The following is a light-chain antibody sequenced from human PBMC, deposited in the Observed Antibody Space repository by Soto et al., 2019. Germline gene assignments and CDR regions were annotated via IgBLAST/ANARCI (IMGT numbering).Light chain of an antibody. Sequence: QSALTQPASVSGSPGQSITISCTGTSNDIGGYNYVSWLQQHPGKAPKFILYDVSHRSSGVSNRFSGSKSGNTAFLTISGLQAEDEADYYCWSYTRTTSFIFGTGTKLTVL. CDR2: DVS. V-gene: IGLV2-14*03. CDR1: SNDIGGYNY. J-gene: IGLJ1*01. CDR3: WSYTRTTSFI.